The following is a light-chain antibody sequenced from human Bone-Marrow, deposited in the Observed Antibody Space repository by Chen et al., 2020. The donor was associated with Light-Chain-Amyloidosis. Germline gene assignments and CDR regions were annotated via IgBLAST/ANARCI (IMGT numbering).Light chain of an antibody. Sequence: SYVLTPPSSVSVAPGQTATIACGGNNIGSTSVHWYQQTPGQAPLLVVYDDSDRPSGIPERLSGSNSGNTATLTISRVEAGDEADYYCQVWDRSSDRPVFGGGTKLPVL. J-gene: IGLJ3*02. CDR1: NIGSTS. CDR2: DDS. V-gene: IGLV3-21*02. CDR3: QVWDRSSDRPV.